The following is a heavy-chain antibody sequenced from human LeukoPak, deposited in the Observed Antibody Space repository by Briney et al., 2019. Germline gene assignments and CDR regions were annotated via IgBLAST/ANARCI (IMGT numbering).Heavy chain of an antibody. D-gene: IGHD4-17*01. J-gene: IGHJ4*02. V-gene: IGHV3-23*01. CDR3: AKGSIYGDYGDFDH. Sequence: GGSLRLSCAGSGFIFRSYAMSWVRQAPGKGLEWVSGISGSDGSTYYADSVKGRFTISRDNSKSTMYMQMNSLRAEDTAEYYCAKGSIYGDYGDFDHWGQGTLVTVSS. CDR2: ISGSDGST. CDR1: GFIFRSYA.